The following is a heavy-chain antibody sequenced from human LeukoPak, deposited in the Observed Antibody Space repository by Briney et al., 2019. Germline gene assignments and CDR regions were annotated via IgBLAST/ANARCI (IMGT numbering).Heavy chain of an antibody. J-gene: IGHJ3*01. Sequence: GGSLRLSCAGSGFIFSRFAMSWVRQPPGKGLEWVSGLSGSGGSTFYADSVKGRFTVSRDNTRNTLYLQMNSLRVEDTAIYYCAKDARFTPFDAFDVWGQGTMVTVSS. CDR2: LSGSGGST. CDR1: GFIFSRFA. V-gene: IGHV3-23*01. D-gene: IGHD3-3*01. CDR3: AKDARFTPFDAFDV.